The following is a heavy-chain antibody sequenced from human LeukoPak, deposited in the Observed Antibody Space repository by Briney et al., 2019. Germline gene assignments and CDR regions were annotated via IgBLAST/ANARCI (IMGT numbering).Heavy chain of an antibody. CDR1: GFTLSSYE. J-gene: IGHJ6*04. Sequence: GGSLRLSCTVSGFTLSSYEMSWIRQAPGRGLEWVSSTSTSGTYIFYADSVKGRFTISRDNAKNSLYLQMNSLRAEDSGVYYCARDLAAWDVWGKGTTVTVSS. CDR2: TSTSGTYI. CDR3: ARDLAAWDV. V-gene: IGHV3-21*01.